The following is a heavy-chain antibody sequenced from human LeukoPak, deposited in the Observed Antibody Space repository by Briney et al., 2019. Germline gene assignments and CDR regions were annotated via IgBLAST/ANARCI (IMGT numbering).Heavy chain of an antibody. D-gene: IGHD2-8*01. J-gene: IGHJ4*02. V-gene: IGHV3-15*01. CDR3: TTYPMVYAMNY. CDR1: GFTFSNAW. Sequence: GGSLRLSCGASGFTFSNAWMSWVRQAPGKGLEWVGRIKSKTDGGTTDYAAPVKGRFTISRDDSKNTLYLQMNSLKAEDTAVYYCTTYPMVYAMNYWGQGTLVTVSS. CDR2: IKSKTDGGTT.